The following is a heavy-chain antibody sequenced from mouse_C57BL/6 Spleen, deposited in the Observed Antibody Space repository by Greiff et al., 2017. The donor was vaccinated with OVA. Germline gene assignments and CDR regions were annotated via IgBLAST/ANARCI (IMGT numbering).Heavy chain of an antibody. CDR3: ARSTGTEDYYAMDY. CDR2: IDPSDSYT. CDR1: GYTFTSYW. Sequence: QVQLQQPGAELVMPGASVKLSCKASGYTFTSYWMHWVKQRPGQGLEWIGEIDPSDSYTNYNQKFKGKSTLTVDKSSSTAYMQLSSLTSEDSAVYYRARSTGTEDYYAMDYWGQGTPVTVSA. V-gene: IGHV1-69*01. D-gene: IGHD4-1*01. J-gene: IGHJ4*01.